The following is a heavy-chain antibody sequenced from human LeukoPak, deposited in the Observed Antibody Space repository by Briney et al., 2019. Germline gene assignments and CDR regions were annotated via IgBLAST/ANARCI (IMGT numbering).Heavy chain of an antibody. V-gene: IGHV4-30-2*01. J-gene: IGHJ3*02. CDR3: ARVDFRGAFDI. Sequence: PSQTLSLTCAVSGGSISSGGYSWSWIRQPPGKGLEWIGYIYHSGSTNYNPSLKSRVTISVDTSKNQFSLKLSSVTAADTAVYYCARVDFRGAFDIWGQGTMVTVSS. D-gene: IGHD3-3*01. CDR1: GGSISSGGYS. CDR2: IYHSGST.